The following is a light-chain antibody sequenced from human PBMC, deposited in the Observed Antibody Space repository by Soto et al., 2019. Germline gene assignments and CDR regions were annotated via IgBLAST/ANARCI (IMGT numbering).Light chain of an antibody. Sequence: EIVLTQSPATLSLSPGQRATVSCGASQSDGNYYLAWYQKKPGLAPRLLIYDAFTRAAGIPDRFSGSGSESNFTLTISRLEAEDFAVYYCRQYCSSPLHTFGGGTNVEMK. CDR2: DAF. CDR3: RQYCSSPLHT. V-gene: IGKV3D-20*01. J-gene: IGKJ4*01. CDR1: QSDGNYY.